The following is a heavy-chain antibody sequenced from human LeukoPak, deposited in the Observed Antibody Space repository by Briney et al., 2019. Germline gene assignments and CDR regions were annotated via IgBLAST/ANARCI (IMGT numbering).Heavy chain of an antibody. J-gene: IGHJ4*02. V-gene: IGHV1-2*02. CDR1: GYTFTGYY. D-gene: IGHD2-15*01. Sequence: ASVKVSCKASGYTFTGYYIHWVRQAPGQGLEWMGWINPNSGGTNYAQRFQGRVTMTRDTSISTAYMELSGPRSDDTAVYYCARGYCSGGSCYNFDSWGQGTLVTVSS. CDR2: INPNSGGT. CDR3: ARGYCSGGSCYNFDS.